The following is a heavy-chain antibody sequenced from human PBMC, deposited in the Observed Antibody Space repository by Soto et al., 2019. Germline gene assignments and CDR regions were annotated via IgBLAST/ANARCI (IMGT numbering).Heavy chain of an antibody. D-gene: IGHD3-16*01. Sequence: LRLSCGASGFNFGAFGMNWVRQAPGKGLEWVSSITLSSSYIYYADSVKGRFTVSRDNAKNSLYLDMKSLTVDDTAVYYCARDMKSVRFWGTNGFDPWGQGTLVTV. CDR2: ITLSSSYI. V-gene: IGHV3-21*01. J-gene: IGHJ5*02. CDR1: GFNFGAFG. CDR3: ARDMKSVRFWGTNGFDP.